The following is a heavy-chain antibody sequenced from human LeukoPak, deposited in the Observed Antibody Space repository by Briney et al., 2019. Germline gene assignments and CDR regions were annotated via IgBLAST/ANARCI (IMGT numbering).Heavy chain of an antibody. D-gene: IGHD3-3*01. J-gene: IGHJ4*02. Sequence: NTSETLSLTCTVSGGSICGSSYYWGWIRQPPGKGLEWIGSIYYSGSTYYNPSLKSRVTISVDTSKNQFSLKLSSVTAADTAVYYCARDRNIYDFCSGGEFDYWGQGTLVTVSS. CDR3: ARDRNIYDFCSGGEFDY. CDR1: GGSICGSSYY. V-gene: IGHV4-39*07. CDR2: IYYSGST.